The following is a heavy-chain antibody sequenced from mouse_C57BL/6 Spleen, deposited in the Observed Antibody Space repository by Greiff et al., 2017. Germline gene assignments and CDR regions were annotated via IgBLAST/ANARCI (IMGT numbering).Heavy chain of an antibody. V-gene: IGHV5-6*02. CDR1: GFNFSSYG. D-gene: IGHD1-1*01. Sequence: EVMLVESGGDLVKPGGSLKLSCAASGFNFSSYGMSWVRQTPDKRLEWVATISSGGSYTYYPASVKGRFPISRDNAKNTLYLQMSSLKSENTAMYYCERRYGSSYDYCDYGGQGTTLTGSS. CDR3: ERRYGSSYDYCDY. J-gene: IGHJ2*01. CDR2: ISSGGSYT.